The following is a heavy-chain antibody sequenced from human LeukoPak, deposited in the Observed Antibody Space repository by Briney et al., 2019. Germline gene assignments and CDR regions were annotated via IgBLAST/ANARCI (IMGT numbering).Heavy chain of an antibody. CDR3: ARLGWFGELLYEDY. CDR1: GYTFTSYA. J-gene: IGHJ4*02. V-gene: IGHV1-3*01. CDR2: INAANGNT. Sequence: ASVKVSCKASGYTFTSYAIHWVRQAPGQRLEWMGLINAANGNTRYSQTFQDRVTITRDTSASTAYMELSSLRSEDTAVYYCARLGWFGELLYEDYWGQGTLVTVSS. D-gene: IGHD3-10*01.